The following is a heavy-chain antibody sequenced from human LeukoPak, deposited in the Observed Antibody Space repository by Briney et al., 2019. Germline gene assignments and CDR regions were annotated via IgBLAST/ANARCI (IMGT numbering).Heavy chain of an antibody. V-gene: IGHV3-7*04. CDR1: GFTFSSYW. CDR3: ARGGSSRFDQ. J-gene: IGHJ4*02. CDR2: ISPDGSEK. D-gene: IGHD6-13*01. Sequence: PGGSLILSCAASGFTFSSYWMTWVRQAPGKGLEWVAKISPDGSEKYYVDSVKGRFTISRDNAKNSLDLQMSSLRADDTAVYYCARGGSSRFDQWGQGTLVTVSS.